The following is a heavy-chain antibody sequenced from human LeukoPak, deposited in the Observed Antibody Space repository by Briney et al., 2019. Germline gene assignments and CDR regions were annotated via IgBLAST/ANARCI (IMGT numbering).Heavy chain of an antibody. Sequence: SQTLSLTCAISGNSVSSNNAAWNWIRQSPSRGLEWLGRTYYRSKWYNDYAVSVKSRITINPDTSKNQFSLQLNSVTPEDTAVYYCARWDQEEVYCSSTSCYFEEAFDIWGQGTMVTVSS. J-gene: IGHJ3*02. CDR2: TYYRSKWYN. CDR1: GNSVSSNNAA. CDR3: ARWDQEEVYCSSTSCYFEEAFDI. D-gene: IGHD2-2*01. V-gene: IGHV6-1*01.